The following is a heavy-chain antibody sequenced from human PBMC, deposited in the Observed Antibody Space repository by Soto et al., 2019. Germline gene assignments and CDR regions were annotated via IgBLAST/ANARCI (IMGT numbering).Heavy chain of an antibody. D-gene: IGHD5-18*01. CDR3: ARYWHSYSLNYYRGMDV. V-gene: IGHV5-51*01. CDR1: GYNFATDW. Sequence: GESLKISCKGSGYNFATDWIGWVRQMPGKGLEWMGIIYPVDSDTRYSPSFQGQVTISADKSISTAYLQWSSLKASDTAMYYCARYWHSYSLNYYRGMDVWGQGTTVTVSS. CDR2: IYPVDSDT. J-gene: IGHJ6*02.